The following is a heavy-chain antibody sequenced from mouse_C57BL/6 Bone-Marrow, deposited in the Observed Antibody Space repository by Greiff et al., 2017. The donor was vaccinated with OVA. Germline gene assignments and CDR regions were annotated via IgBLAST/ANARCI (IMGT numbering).Heavy chain of an antibody. Sequence: EVKLVESGGGLVQPGESLKLSCESNEYEFPSHDMSWVRKTPEKRLELVAAINSDGGSTYYPDTMERRFIISRDNTKTTLYLQMSSLRSDDTALYSCARLDYDGGGAMDYWGQGTSVTVSS. D-gene: IGHD2-4*01. V-gene: IGHV5-2*03. J-gene: IGHJ4*01. CDR3: ARLDYDGGGAMDY. CDR2: INSDGGST. CDR1: EYEFPSHD.